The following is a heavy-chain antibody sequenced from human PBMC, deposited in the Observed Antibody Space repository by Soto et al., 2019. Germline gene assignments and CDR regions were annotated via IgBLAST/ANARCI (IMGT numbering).Heavy chain of an antibody. CDR1: GFTFSSYG. V-gene: IGHV3-33*01. CDR3: ARETGVRGEQRNDY. CDR2: IWYDGSNK. Sequence: QVQLVESGGGVVQPGRSLRLSCAASGFTFSSYGMHWVRQAPGKGLEWVAVIWYDGSNKYYADSVKGRFTISRDNSKNTLYLQMNSLRAEDTAVYYCARETGVRGEQRNDYWGQGTLVTVSS. D-gene: IGHD3-10*01. J-gene: IGHJ4*02.